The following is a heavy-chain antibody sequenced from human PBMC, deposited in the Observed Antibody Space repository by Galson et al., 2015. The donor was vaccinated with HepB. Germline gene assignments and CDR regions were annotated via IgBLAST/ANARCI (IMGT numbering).Heavy chain of an antibody. CDR2: LSVNGDIS. Sequence: SLRLSCAASGFTFTRYTMGWVRQAPGKGLKWVSSLSVNGDISYYEDSVKGRFTISRDNSKKMVYLQMNGLRAEHTAVYYCAKVAILGATPHYFDYLGQGTLVTVSS. CDR1: GFTFTRYT. D-gene: IGHD3-16*01. CDR3: AKVAILGATPHYFDY. V-gene: IGHV3-23*01. J-gene: IGHJ4*02.